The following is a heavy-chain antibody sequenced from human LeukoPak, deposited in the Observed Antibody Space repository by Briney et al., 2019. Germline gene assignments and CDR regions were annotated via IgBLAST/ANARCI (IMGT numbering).Heavy chain of an antibody. Sequence: ASVKVSCKTSGYIFTKYDISWVRQAPGQGPEWMGWITPYNGNAQSAPKFEGRVTMTTDTSASTTYLELRGLKSDDTAVYYCARETKDGVFFDYWGQGTLVIVSS. J-gene: IGHJ4*02. D-gene: IGHD6-13*01. V-gene: IGHV1-18*01. CDR1: GYIFTKYD. CDR2: ITPYNGNA. CDR3: ARETKDGVFFDY.